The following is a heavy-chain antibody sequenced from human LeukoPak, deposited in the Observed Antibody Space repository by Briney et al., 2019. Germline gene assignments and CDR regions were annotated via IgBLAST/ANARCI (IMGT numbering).Heavy chain of an antibody. V-gene: IGHV1-18*01. CDR2: ISAYNGNT. CDR3: ASSRGSGTGTSYDY. J-gene: IGHJ4*02. D-gene: IGHD1-1*01. Sequence: ASVKVSCKASGYTFTSYGINWVRQAPGQGLEWMGWISAYNGNTNYAQKLQGRVTMTTDTSTSTAYMELRSLRSDDTAVYYCASSRGSGTGTSYDYWGQGALVTVSS. CDR1: GYTFTSYG.